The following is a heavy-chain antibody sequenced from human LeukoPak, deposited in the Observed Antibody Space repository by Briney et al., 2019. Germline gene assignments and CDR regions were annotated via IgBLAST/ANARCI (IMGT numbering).Heavy chain of an antibody. Sequence: ASVKVSCKASGYTFTGYYMHWVRQAPGQGLEWMGWIDPNSGGTKYAQECQGRVTLTRDTSISTGYMELSRLRSDDTAVYYCAVDQIDYYSYYYMDVWGKGTTVTVSS. D-gene: IGHD2-2*01. CDR2: IDPNSGGT. J-gene: IGHJ6*03. CDR3: AVDQIDYYSYYYMDV. CDR1: GYTFTGYY. V-gene: IGHV1-2*02.